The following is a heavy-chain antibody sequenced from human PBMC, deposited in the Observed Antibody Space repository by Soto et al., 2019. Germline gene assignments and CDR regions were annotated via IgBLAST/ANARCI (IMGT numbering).Heavy chain of an antibody. V-gene: IGHV3-73*02. D-gene: IGHD3-3*01. Sequence: EVQLVESGGGLVQPGGSLKLSCAASGFTFSGSAMHWVRQASGKGLEWVGRIRNKANSYATAYAVSVKGRFTISRDDSRKTVYLQMNSLKTEDTAVYYCARGVYDFWTGHPKGLDYWGQGTVVTVSS. J-gene: IGHJ4*02. CDR2: IRNKANSYAT. CDR1: GFTFSGSA. CDR3: ARGVYDFWTGHPKGLDY.